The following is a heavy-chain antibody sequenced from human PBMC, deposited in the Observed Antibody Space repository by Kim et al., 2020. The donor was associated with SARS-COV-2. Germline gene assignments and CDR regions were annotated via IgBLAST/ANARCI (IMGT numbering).Heavy chain of an antibody. CDR3: ARHTRGQWLVHPYFQH. CDR1: GGSISSYY. CDR2: IYYSGST. J-gene: IGHJ1*01. Sequence: SETLSLTCTVSGGSISSYYWSWIRQPPGKGLEWIGYIYYSGSTNYNPSLKSRVTISVDTSKNQFSLKLSSVTAADTAVYYCARHTRGQWLVHPYFQHWGQGTLVTVSS. V-gene: IGHV4-59*08. D-gene: IGHD6-19*01.